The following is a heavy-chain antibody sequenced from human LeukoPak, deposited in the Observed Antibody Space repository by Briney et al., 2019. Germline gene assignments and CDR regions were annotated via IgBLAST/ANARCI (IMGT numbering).Heavy chain of an antibody. CDR1: GYFFNSYW. CDR2: IYPSDLDI. Sequence: GESLKISCEGSGYFFNSYWIAWVRQMPGRGLEWMGIIYPSDLDIRYSPSFQGQVTMSVDKSNSIAYLQWNSLKASDTGMYFCARGDPTGGNYHTLDYWGQGTLVTVSS. J-gene: IGHJ4*02. CDR3: ARGDPTGGNYHTLDY. V-gene: IGHV5-51*01. D-gene: IGHD5-24*01.